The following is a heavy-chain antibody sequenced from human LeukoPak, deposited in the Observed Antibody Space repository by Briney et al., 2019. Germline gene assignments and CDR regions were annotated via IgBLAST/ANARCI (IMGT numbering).Heavy chain of an antibody. CDR2: INPNSGGT. D-gene: IGHD4-17*01. CDR3: ARDRLHYGEYEKTFDY. Sequence: ASVKVSCKTSGYTFTGYYMHWVRQAPGQGLEWMGWINPNSGGTNYAQKFQDRVSMIRDTSISTAYMHLSRLRSDDTAVYYCARDRLHYGEYEKTFDYWGQGTLVTVSS. J-gene: IGHJ4*02. V-gene: IGHV1-2*02. CDR1: GYTFTGYY.